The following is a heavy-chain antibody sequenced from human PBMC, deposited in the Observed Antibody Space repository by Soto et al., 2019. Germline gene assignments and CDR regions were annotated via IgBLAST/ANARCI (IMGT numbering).Heavy chain of an antibody. J-gene: IGHJ6*02. CDR2: IYYSGST. CDR3: ARDRKPSSERYCSSTSCSYGMDV. V-gene: IGHV4-31*03. Sequence: SETLSLTCTVSGGSISSGGYYWSWIRQHPGKGLEWIGYIYYSGSTYYNPSLKSRVTISADTSKDQFSLKLSSVTAADTAVYYCARDRKPSSERYCSSTSCSYGMDVWGQGTTVTVSS. CDR1: GGSISSGGYY. D-gene: IGHD2-2*01.